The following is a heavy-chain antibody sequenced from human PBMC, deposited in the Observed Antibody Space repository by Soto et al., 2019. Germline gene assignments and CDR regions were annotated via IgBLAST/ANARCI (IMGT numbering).Heavy chain of an antibody. CDR2: ISYDGSNK. J-gene: IGHJ5*02. V-gene: IGHV3-30*03. Sequence: GGSLRLSCAASGFTFSSYGTHWVRQAPGKGLEWVAVISYDGSNKYYVDSVKGRFTISRDNAKNSLYLQMNSLRAEDTAVYYCARDRFYDILTGYLGGFDPWGQGTLVTVSS. CDR3: ARDRFYDILTGYLGGFDP. CDR1: GFTFSSYG. D-gene: IGHD3-9*01.